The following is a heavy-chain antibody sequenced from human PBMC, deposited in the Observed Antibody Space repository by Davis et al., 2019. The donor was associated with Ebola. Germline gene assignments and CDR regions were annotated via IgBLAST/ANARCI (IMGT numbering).Heavy chain of an antibody. J-gene: IGHJ5*02. D-gene: IGHD3-3*01. CDR3: ARFGYDFWSGYSSDNWFDP. CDR1: AGSTSSYY. CDR2: IHYSGSN. V-gene: IGHV4-59*01. Sequence: SETLSLTCPVSAGSTSSYYWSWIRQPPGKGLEWIGYIHYSGSNNYNPSLKSRVTISVDTSKNQFSLKLSSVTAADTAVYYCARFGYDFWSGYSSDNWFDPWGQGTLVTGSS.